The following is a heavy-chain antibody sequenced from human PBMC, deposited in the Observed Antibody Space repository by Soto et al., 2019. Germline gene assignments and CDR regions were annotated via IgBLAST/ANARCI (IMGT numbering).Heavy chain of an antibody. J-gene: IGHJ4*02. CDR2: ISGYNRNT. D-gene: IGHD3-22*01. CDR1: GYTFTNFG. V-gene: IGHV1-18*01. CDR3: ARVFYYDCSGYSSDYADS. Sequence: QIQLVQSGAEVKKPGASVKVSCKASGYTFTNFGMSWVRQAPGQGLEWMGWISGYNRNTNIAQKIVARVTKTTDTTTSTAYMELRSLRSDVTAVYYCARVFYYDCSGYSSDYADSGGQGTLVTVSS.